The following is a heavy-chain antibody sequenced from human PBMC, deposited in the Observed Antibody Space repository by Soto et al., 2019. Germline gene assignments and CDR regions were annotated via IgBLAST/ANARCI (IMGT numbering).Heavy chain of an antibody. Sequence: PSETLSLTCTVSGGSISSSSYYWGWIRQPPGKGLEWIGSIYYSGSTYYNPSLKSRVTISVDTSKNQFSLKLSSVTAADTAVYYCARDSWNYVSDWFDPWGQGTLVTVSS. CDR3: ARDSWNYVSDWFDP. CDR2: IYYSGST. CDR1: GGSISSSSYY. J-gene: IGHJ5*02. D-gene: IGHD1-7*01. V-gene: IGHV4-39*02.